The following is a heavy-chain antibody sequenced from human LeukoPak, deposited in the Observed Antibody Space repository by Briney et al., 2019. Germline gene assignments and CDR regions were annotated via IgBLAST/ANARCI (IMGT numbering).Heavy chain of an antibody. D-gene: IGHD3-10*01. J-gene: IGHJ6*02. Sequence: SVKVSCKASGDALNSHTINWVRQAPGQGLEWVGSIIPSFGIPSYAQKFRGRATISADTSTTTAYMDLTSLRSEDTAVYYCARDFWGTMVRGASMDVWGQGTTVTVSS. V-gene: IGHV1-69*10. CDR1: GDALNSHT. CDR2: IIPSFGIP. CDR3: ARDFWGTMVRGASMDV.